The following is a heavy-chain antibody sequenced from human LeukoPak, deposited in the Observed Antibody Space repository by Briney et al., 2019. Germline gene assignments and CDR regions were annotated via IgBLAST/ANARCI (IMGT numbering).Heavy chain of an antibody. J-gene: IGHJ4*02. CDR1: GGTFSSYT. D-gene: IGHD5-24*01. CDR2: IIPIFGAA. CDR3: ARGSVDMATSTWDGVDY. Sequence: SVKVSCKASGGTFSSYTINWARQAPGQGLEWMGGIIPIFGAANYAQNFRGRVTITADESTSTAYMELSSLRSEDTAMYYCARGSVDMATSTWDGVDYWGQGTLVTVSS. V-gene: IGHV1-69*13.